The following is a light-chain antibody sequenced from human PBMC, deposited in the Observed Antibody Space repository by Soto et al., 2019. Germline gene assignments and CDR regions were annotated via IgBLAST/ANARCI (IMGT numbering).Light chain of an antibody. CDR3: QQYNNWPPWT. Sequence: IVMPQSPAPLSVSPGERATLSCRASHSVSSNLAWYQQKPGPAPRLLRYGASTRATGIPARFSGSGSGTEFTLTISSLQSEDFAVYYCQQYNNWPPWTFGQGTKLEIQ. CDR2: GAS. CDR1: HSVSSN. J-gene: IGKJ2*02. V-gene: IGKV3-15*01.